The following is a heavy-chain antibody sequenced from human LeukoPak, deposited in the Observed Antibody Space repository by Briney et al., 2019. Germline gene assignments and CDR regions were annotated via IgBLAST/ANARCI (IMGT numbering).Heavy chain of an antibody. D-gene: IGHD5-18*01. CDR2: INPNSGGT. J-gene: IGHJ4*02. Sequence: ASVKVSCKASGYTFTGYYMHWVRQAPGQGLEWMGRINPNSGGTNYAQKFQGRVTMTRDTSISTAYMELSRLRSDDTAVYYCARGGIQLWLRGKGLDYRGQGTLVTVSS. CDR3: ARGGIQLWLRGKGLDY. V-gene: IGHV1-2*06. CDR1: GYTFTGYY.